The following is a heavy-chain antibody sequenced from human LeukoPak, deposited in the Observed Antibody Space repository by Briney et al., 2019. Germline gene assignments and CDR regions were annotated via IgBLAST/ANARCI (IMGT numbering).Heavy chain of an antibody. D-gene: IGHD3-10*01. J-gene: IGHJ4*02. Sequence: GGSLRLSCAASGFTFSSYGMHWVRQAPGKGLEWVAFIRYDGSNKYYADSVKGRFTISRDNSKNTLYLQMNSLRAEDTAVHYCAKDRGYYYGSGSYSDYWGQGTLVTVSS. V-gene: IGHV3-30*02. CDR3: AKDRGYYYGSGSYSDY. CDR1: GFTFSSYG. CDR2: IRYDGSNK.